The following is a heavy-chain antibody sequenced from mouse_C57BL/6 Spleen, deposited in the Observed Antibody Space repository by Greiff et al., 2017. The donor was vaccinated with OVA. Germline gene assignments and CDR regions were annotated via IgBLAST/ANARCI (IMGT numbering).Heavy chain of an antibody. V-gene: IGHV5-4*03. CDR2: ISDGGSYT. J-gene: IGHJ2*01. CDR1: GFTFSSYA. CDR3: ARLGYDGGYYFDY. D-gene: IGHD2-2*01. Sequence: DVMLVESGGGLVKPGGSLKLSCAASGFTFSSYAMSWVRQPPEKRLEWVATISDGGSYTYYPDNVKGRFTISRDNAKNNLYLQMSRLKSEDTAMYYCARLGYDGGYYFDYWGKGTTLTVSS.